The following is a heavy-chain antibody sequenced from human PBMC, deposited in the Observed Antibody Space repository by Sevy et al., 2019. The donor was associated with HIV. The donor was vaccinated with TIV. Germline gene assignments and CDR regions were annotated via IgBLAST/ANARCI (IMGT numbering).Heavy chain of an antibody. V-gene: IGHV3-33*05. CDR1: GFSLINYA. Sequence: GGSLRLSCKGTGFSLINYAIHWVRQAPGKGLEWVAVMTFDGSNQYYADSVKGRFTISRDTSTNTVYLQMNSLRAEDTAVYSFAKVLNSQINTDDTFDIWGPGTKVTVSS. CDR2: MTFDGSNQ. CDR3: AKVLNSQINTDDTFDI. D-gene: IGHD3-9*01. J-gene: IGHJ3*02.